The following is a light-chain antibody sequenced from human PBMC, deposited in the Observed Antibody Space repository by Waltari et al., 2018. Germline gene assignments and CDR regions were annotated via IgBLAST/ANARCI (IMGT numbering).Light chain of an antibody. J-gene: IGKJ4*02. CDR1: PTINKY. CDR2: STS. Sequence: RASPTINKYLNWYHQATGKAARHLIYSTSTLPGGVPTMFSGGGSGSEFALAIASLRPEDFATYYCQQSLSVPPTFGAGTKVEI. CDR3: QQSLSVPPT. V-gene: IGKV1-39*01.